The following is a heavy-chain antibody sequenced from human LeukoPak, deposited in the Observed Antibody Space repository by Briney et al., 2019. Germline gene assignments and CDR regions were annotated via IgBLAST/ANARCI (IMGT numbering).Heavy chain of an antibody. D-gene: IGHD4-11*01. Sequence: SETLSLICAVYGGSFSGYYWSWIRQPPGKGLEWIGEINHSGSTNYNPSLKSRVTISVDTSKNQFSLKLSSVTAADTAVYYCARGYSNYAPWGQGTLVTVSS. J-gene: IGHJ5*02. V-gene: IGHV4-34*01. CDR1: GGSFSGYY. CDR2: INHSGST. CDR3: ARGYSNYAP.